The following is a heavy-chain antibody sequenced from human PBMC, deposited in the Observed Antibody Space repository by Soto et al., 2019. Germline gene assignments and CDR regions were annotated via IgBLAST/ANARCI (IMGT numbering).Heavy chain of an antibody. D-gene: IGHD5-12*01. V-gene: IGHV1-46*01. CDR1: GYTFTSYY. Sequence: ASVKVSCKASGYTFTSYYMHWVRQAPGQGLEWMGIINPSGGSTSYAQKFQGRVTMTRDTSTSTVYMELSSLRSEDTAVYCCASNGYSGYAVYYYYGMDVWGQGTTVTVSS. CDR3: ASNGYSGYAVYYYYGMDV. CDR2: INPSGGST. J-gene: IGHJ6*02.